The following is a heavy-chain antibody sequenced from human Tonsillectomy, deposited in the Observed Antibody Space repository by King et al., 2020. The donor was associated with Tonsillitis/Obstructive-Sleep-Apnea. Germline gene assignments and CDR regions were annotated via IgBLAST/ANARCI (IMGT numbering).Heavy chain of an antibody. CDR2: IRGTAYGGAT. Sequence: VQLVESGGGLVEPGRSLRLSCTASGFTFGDYAMSWFRQAPGKGLKWIGFIRGTAYGGATEYAASVKGRFTISRDDSKSIAYLQKNNLKTEDTAVYYCTRASEHLDTFDYWGQGTLVTVSS. D-gene: IGHD5-18*01. CDR1: GFTFGDYA. CDR3: TRASEHLDTFDY. J-gene: IGHJ4*02. V-gene: IGHV3-49*03.